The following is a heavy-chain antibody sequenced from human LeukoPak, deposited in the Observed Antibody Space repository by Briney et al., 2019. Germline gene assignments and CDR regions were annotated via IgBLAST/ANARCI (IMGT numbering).Heavy chain of an antibody. J-gene: IGHJ4*02. D-gene: IGHD4-11*01. V-gene: IGHV4-30-4*01. CDR3: ARDLSSNYGFDY. Sequence: SETLSLTCTVSGGSISSGDYYWSWIRQPPGKGLEWIGYIYYSGSTYYNPSLKSRVTMSVDTSKNQFSLKLSSVTAADTAVYYCARDLSSNYGFDYWGQGTLVTVSS. CDR2: IYYSGST. CDR1: GGSISSGDYY.